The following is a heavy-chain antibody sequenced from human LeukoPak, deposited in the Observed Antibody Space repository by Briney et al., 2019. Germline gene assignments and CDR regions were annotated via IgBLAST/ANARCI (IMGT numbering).Heavy chain of an antibody. V-gene: IGHV3-7*01. CDR2: IKQGGSEK. Sequence: GGSLRLSCAASGFTFSSYWMSWVRQAPGEGLEWVANIKQGGSEKYYVESVKGRFTISRDNAKNSLYLQMNSLRAEDTAVYYCAELGITMIGGVWGKGTTVTISS. D-gene: IGHD3-10*02. CDR1: GFTFSSYW. CDR3: AELGITMIGGV. J-gene: IGHJ6*04.